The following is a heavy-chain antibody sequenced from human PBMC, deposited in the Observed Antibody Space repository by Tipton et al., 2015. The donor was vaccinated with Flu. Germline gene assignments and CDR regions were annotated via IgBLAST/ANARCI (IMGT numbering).Heavy chain of an antibody. J-gene: IGHJ4*02. Sequence: GSLRLSCVASGFTFSDHWMHWVRQAPGKGLVWVSRIKSDGTSTTYADSVKGRFTISRDNAKNTMYLQMNSLSADDTAVNYCARAKDLANPLDYWGQGTLVTVSS. V-gene: IGHV3-74*03. CDR2: IKSDGTST. CDR1: GFTFSDHW. D-gene: IGHD5-12*01. CDR3: ARAKDLANPLDY.